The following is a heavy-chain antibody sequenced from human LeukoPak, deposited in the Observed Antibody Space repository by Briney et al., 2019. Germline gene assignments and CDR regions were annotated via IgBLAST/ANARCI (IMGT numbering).Heavy chain of an antibody. CDR3: ARGPVRGANEGGAFDI. CDR2: ISPNSGGT. J-gene: IGHJ3*02. D-gene: IGHD3-10*01. CDR1: GYTFTGYY. Sequence: GASVKVSCKASGYTFTGYYMHWVRQAPGQGLEWMGWISPNSGGTNYAQKFQGWVTMTRDTSISTAYMELSRLRSDDTAVYYCARGPVRGANEGGAFDIWGQGTMVTVSS. V-gene: IGHV1-2*04.